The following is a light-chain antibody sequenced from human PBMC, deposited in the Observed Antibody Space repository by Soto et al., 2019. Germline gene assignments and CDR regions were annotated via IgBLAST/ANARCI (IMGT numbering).Light chain of an antibody. CDR2: DTS. V-gene: IGKV3-11*01. CDR1: QSISTY. CDR3: QQRTNWPKT. J-gene: IGKJ2*01. Sequence: EVVLTQSPATLSLSPGERATLSCRASQSISTYLAWYQQKPGQAPRLLIYDTSNRAPGIPARFSGSGSGTDFTLTISSLEPEDFAVYYCQQRTNWPKTFGQVTTLEIK.